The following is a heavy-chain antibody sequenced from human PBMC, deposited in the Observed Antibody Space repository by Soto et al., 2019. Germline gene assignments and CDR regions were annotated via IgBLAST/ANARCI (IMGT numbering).Heavy chain of an antibody. CDR1: GFTLSNYA. CDR3: ANQGYCGGGRFLLRPWYFDL. V-gene: IGHV3-23*01. J-gene: IGHJ2*01. CDR2: ISGNGDDT. D-gene: IGHD2-15*01. Sequence: GSLRLSCTASGFTLSNYAMSWVRQATGKGPEWVSGISGNGDDTYYADSVKGRFTISRDNSKNTLFLQVSRLRVDDTAVYFCANQGYCGGGRFLLRPWYFDLRGRGTLVTGSS.